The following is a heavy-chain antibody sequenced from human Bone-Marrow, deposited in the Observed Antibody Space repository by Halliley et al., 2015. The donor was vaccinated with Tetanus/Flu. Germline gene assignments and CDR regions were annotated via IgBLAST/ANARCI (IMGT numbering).Heavy chain of an antibody. CDR3: ARGAWGTVDY. D-gene: IGHD3-16*01. CDR2: IYHSGSP. Sequence: EWLGNIYHSGSPNYNPSLKGRVTMSIDTSKNQLSLRLTSLSAADTAVYYCARGAWGTVDYWGQGTLVTVSS. J-gene: IGHJ4*02. V-gene: IGHV4-59*09.